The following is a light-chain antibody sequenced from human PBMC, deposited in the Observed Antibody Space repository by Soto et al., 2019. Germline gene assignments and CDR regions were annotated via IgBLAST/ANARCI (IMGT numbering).Light chain of an antibody. CDR3: QTYDSTTWV. V-gene: IGLV6-57*02. J-gene: IGLJ3*02. CDR2: EDH. Sequence: NFMLTQPHSVSESPGKTITISCTCSGGSIASNFVQWYQQRPGSAPTTVIYEDHQRPSGVPDRFSGSIDSSSNSASLTISGLKTEDEADYYCQTYDSTTWVFGGGTKLTVL. CDR1: GGSIASNF.